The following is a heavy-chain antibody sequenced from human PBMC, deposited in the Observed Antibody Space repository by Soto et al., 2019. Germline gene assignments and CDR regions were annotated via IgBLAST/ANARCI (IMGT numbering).Heavy chain of an antibody. Sequence: EVQVVESGGGLVKPGGSLRLSCAASGFTFSSYSMNWVRQAPGKGLEWVSSISSTSYIYYADSVKGRFTISRDNAKNSLYLQMNSLRAEDTAVYYCARQSTYYYGMAVWGQGTTVTVSS. V-gene: IGHV3-21*01. J-gene: IGHJ6*02. CDR3: ARQSTYYYGMAV. CDR2: ISSTSYI. CDR1: GFTFSSYS.